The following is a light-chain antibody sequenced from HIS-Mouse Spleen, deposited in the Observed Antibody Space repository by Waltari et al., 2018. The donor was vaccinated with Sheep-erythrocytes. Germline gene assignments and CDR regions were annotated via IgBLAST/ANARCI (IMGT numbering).Light chain of an antibody. CDR1: SSHVGGYNY. CDR3: SSYTSSSTLV. CDR2: DVS. J-gene: IGLJ1*01. Sequence: QSALTQPASVSGSRGQSITISCTGPSSHVGGYNYVSRYQQPPGKAPKLRIYDVSNRPSGVSNRFSGSKSGNTASLTISGLQAEDEADYYCSSYTSSSTLVFGTGTKVTVL. V-gene: IGLV2-14*03.